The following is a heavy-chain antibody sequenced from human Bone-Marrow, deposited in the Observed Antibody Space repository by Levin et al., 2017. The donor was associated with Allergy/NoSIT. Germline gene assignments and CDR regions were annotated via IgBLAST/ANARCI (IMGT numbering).Heavy chain of an antibody. CDR2: ISSGSGTS. V-gene: IGHV3-48*01. CDR3: ARETTYYFDTGGDLRAGWYVDL. J-gene: IGHJ2*01. Sequence: LSLTCAASGFSFNTYNMHWVRQAPGKGLECISYISSGSGTSDYADSVKGRFTISRDNANNSMYLQMNSLRAEDTAVYYCARETTYYFDTGGDLRAGWYVDLWGRGTLVTVTS. D-gene: IGHD3-22*01. CDR1: GFSFNTYN.